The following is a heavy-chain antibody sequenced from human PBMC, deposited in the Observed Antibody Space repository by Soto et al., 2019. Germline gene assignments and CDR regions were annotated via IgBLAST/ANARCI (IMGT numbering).Heavy chain of an antibody. J-gene: IGHJ4*02. CDR3: AIHRGVWRYFDQ. CDR1: GDSVSSRNIY. Sequence: QPQLQESGPGLVKPSETLSLTCTVSGDSVSSRNIYWGWIRQPPGKGLEWIGSIYYSGSTYYNPSRKSRVTIPLHTSKIQFSLTLPSVTATATAIYFCAIHRGVWRYFDQWGQGTLVTVSS. CDR2: IYYSGST. D-gene: IGHD3-16*01. V-gene: IGHV4-39*01.